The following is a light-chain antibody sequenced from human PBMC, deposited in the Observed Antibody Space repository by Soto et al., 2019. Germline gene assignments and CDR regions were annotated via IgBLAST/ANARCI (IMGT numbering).Light chain of an antibody. CDR2: GVS. J-gene: IGKJ4*01. CDR1: HRVSSY. Sequence: EILMTQSPATLSVSPGEIATLSFSASHRVSSYLAWYQQKPGQAPRLLIYGVSTRANGVPARFSGSGSGTVFTLTISSLQSEDFAVYYCQQYNNWPLTFGGGTKVDIK. CDR3: QQYNNWPLT. V-gene: IGKV3-15*01.